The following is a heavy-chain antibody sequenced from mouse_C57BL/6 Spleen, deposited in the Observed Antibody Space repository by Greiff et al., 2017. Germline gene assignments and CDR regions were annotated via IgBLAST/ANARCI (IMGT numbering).Heavy chain of an antibody. V-gene: IGHV1-22*01. CDR2: INPNNGGT. Sequence: VHVKQSGPELVKPGASVKMSCKASGYTFTDYNMHWVKQSHGKSLEWIGYINPNNGGTSYNQKFKGKATLTVNKSSSTAYMELRSLTSEDSAVYYCAGYYGSSPFAYWGQGTLVTVSA. J-gene: IGHJ3*01. D-gene: IGHD1-1*01. CDR1: GYTFTDYN. CDR3: AGYYGSSPFAY.